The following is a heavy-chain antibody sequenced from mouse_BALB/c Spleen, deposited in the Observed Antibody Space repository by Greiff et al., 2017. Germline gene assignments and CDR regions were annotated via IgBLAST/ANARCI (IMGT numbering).Heavy chain of an antibody. CDR2: INPSTGYT. Sequence: VQLQQSGAELAKPGASVKMSCRASGYTFTSYWMHWVKQRPGQGLEWIGYINPSTGYTEYNQKFKDKATLTADKSSSTAYMQLSSLTSEDSAVYYCARYDGNYEAWFAYWGQGTLVTVSA. J-gene: IGHJ3*01. V-gene: IGHV1-7*01. CDR3: ARYDGNYEAWFAY. CDR1: GYTFTSYW. D-gene: IGHD2-3*01.